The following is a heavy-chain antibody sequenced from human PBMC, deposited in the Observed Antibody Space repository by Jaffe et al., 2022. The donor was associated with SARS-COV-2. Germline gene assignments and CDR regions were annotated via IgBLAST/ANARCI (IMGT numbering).Heavy chain of an antibody. J-gene: IGHJ4*02. CDR1: GFTVSTNY. D-gene: IGHD6-13*01. CDR2: LYSGGST. V-gene: IGHV3-53*02. CDR3: SGGFRSWYATNFDY. Sequence: EVQLVETGGGLIQPGGSLRLSCAASGFTVSTNYMSWVRQAPGKGLEWVSVLYSGGSTYYADSVKGRFTISRDNSKNTLYLQMNSLRAEDTAVYYCSGGFRSWYATNFDYWGQGTLVTVSS.